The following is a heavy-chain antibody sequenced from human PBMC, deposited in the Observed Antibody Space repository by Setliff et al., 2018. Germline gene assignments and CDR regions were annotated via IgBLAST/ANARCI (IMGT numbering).Heavy chain of an antibody. CDR2: IYHNGNT. CDR1: GGSISPYF. Sequence: PSETLSLTCTVSGGSISPYFWSWIQQPPGKGLEWIGYIYHNGNTNFNPSLKTRVTMSVDTSKNQFALNLRSVTAADTAVYYCVRDRTAYSYGLDVWGQGTTVTVSS. CDR3: VRDRTAYSYGLDV. J-gene: IGHJ6*02. D-gene: IGHD5-18*01. V-gene: IGHV4-59*01.